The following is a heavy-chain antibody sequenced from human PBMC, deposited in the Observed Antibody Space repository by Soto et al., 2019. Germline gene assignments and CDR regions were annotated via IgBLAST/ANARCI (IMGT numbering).Heavy chain of an antibody. V-gene: IGHV4-4*07. D-gene: IGHD6-13*01. Sequence: SETLSLTCTVSGASMNSYHWSWIRQPAGKGLEWIGHIHSSGSTNYNPSLKSRVTMSVDTSKNQFSLRLMSLTAANTAVYYCARDQGVAAAGITWFDPWGQGSLVTVS. J-gene: IGHJ5*02. CDR3: ARDQGVAAAGITWFDP. CDR2: IHSSGST. CDR1: GASMNSYH.